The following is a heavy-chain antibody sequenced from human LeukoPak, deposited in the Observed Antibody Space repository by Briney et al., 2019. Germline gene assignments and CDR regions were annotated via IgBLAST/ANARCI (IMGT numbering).Heavy chain of an antibody. CDR3: ARGLGIAALPNWFDP. V-gene: IGHV1-8*03. Sequence: ASVKVSCKASGYTFTSCDINWVRQATGQGLEWMGWMNPNSGNTGYAQKFQGRVTITRNTSISTAYMELSGLRSEDTAVYYCARGLGIAALPNWFDPWGQGTLVTVSS. CDR1: GYTFTSCD. CDR2: MNPNSGNT. J-gene: IGHJ5*02. D-gene: IGHD6-6*01.